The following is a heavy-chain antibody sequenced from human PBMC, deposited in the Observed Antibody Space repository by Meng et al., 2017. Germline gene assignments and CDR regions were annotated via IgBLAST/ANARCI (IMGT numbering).Heavy chain of an antibody. V-gene: IGHV4-31*03. CDR2: IYYSGST. D-gene: IGHD5-12*01. J-gene: IGHJ5*02. CDR1: GGSISSGGYY. CDR3: ASKGGLSTYNWFDP. Sequence: LQEAGPGRLKPSQSLYLTCTVSGGSISSGGYYWSWIRQHPGKGLEWIGYIYYSGSTYYNPSLKSRVTISVDTSKNQFSLKLSSVTAADTAVYYCASKGGLSTYNWFDPWGQGTLVTVSS.